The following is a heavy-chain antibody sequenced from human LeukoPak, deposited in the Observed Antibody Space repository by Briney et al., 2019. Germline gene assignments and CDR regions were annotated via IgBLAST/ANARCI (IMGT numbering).Heavy chain of an antibody. V-gene: IGHV3-30-3*01. CDR3: ARASGSYDPSDY. Sequence: PGGSLRLSCAASGFTFSSYAMHWVRQAPGKGLEWVAVISYDGNNKYYADSVKGRFTISRDNSKNTLYLQMYSLRAEDTAVYYCARASGSYDPSDYWGQGTLVTVSS. CDR2: ISYDGNNK. D-gene: IGHD1-26*01. CDR1: GFTFSSYA. J-gene: IGHJ4*02.